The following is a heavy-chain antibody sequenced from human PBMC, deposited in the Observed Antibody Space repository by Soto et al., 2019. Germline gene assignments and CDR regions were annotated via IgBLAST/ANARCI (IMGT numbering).Heavy chain of an antibody. Sequence: RGESLKISCKGSEYIFTNYWIGWVRQMPGKGLEWMGLIYPGDSDTRYSPSFQGLVTISADKSISTAYLQWSSLEASDTAMYYCARLKNYYGSGVDRGYFDYWGQGTLVTVSS. V-gene: IGHV5-51*01. J-gene: IGHJ4*02. CDR2: IYPGDSDT. CDR1: EYIFTNYW. D-gene: IGHD3-10*01. CDR3: ARLKNYYGSGVDRGYFDY.